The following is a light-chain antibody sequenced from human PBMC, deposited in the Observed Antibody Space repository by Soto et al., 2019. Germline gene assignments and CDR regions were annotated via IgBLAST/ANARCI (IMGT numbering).Light chain of an antibody. CDR2: SAS. V-gene: IGKV1-39*01. J-gene: IGKJ4*01. CDR1: QSISTY. CDR3: QQSFNTLT. Sequence: DIQMTQSPSSLSASVGDRVTITCRASQSISTYVSWYQHRPGKAPKLLIYSASTLQSGVPPRFSGSGSGTYFTLTISSLQPDYFATYYCQQSFNTLTFGGGTKVEIE.